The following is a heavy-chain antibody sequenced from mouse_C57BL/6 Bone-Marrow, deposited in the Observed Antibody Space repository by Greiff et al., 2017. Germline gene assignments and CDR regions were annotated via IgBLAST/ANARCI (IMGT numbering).Heavy chain of an antibody. Sequence: QVQLKQSGPELVKPGASVKLSCKASGYTFTSYAINWVKQRPGQGLEWIGWIYPRDGSTKYNEKFKGKATLTVDTSSSTAYMELHRLTSEDSAVYFCARGGTVALDYWGQGTTLTVSS. CDR3: ARGGTVALDY. J-gene: IGHJ2*01. CDR2: IYPRDGST. V-gene: IGHV1-85*01. CDR1: GYTFTSYA. D-gene: IGHD1-1*01.